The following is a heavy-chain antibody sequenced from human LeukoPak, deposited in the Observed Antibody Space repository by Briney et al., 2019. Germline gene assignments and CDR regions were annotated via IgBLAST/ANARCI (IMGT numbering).Heavy chain of an antibody. V-gene: IGHV4-34*01. D-gene: IGHD3-22*01. CDR2: INHSGTT. CDR1: GGSFSGYY. CDR3: ARGKYDSGGYYLDY. J-gene: IGHJ4*02. Sequence: SETLSLTCAVYGGSFSGYYWSWIRQPPGKGLKWIGEINHSGTTNYNPSLKSRVTISLDTSKSQFSLMLGSVTAADTAVYYCARGKYDSGGYYLDYWGQGTLVTVSS.